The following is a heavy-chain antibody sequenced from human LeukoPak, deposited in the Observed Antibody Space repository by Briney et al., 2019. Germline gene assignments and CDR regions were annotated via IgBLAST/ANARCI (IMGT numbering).Heavy chain of an antibody. CDR2: INHSGST. CDR3: ARGVLEYCSSTSCYLVDY. CDR1: GGSLSGYY. D-gene: IGHD2-2*01. Sequence: SETLSLTCAVYGGSLSGYYWSWLRQPPGKGLEWIGEINHSGSTNYNPSLKSRVTISVDTSKNQFSLKLSSVTAADTAVYYCARGVLEYCSSTSCYLVDYWGQGTLVTVSS. J-gene: IGHJ4*02. V-gene: IGHV4-34*01.